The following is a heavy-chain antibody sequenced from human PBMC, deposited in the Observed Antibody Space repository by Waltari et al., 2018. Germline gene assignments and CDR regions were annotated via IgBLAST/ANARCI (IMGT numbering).Heavy chain of an antibody. CDR1: EYIFTAYY. D-gene: IGHD3-10*01. CDR3: ARVPRRFGEFTPMNYFDY. Sequence: QVHLVQSGAEVKKPGASVKVSCKSSEYIFTAYYLHWVRQAPGQGLEWMGWINPNSGGTNYAQKVQGRVTMTRDTSISTAYMELSRLRSDDTAVYYCARVPRRFGEFTPMNYFDYWGQGTLVTVSS. CDR2: INPNSGGT. V-gene: IGHV1-2*02. J-gene: IGHJ4*02.